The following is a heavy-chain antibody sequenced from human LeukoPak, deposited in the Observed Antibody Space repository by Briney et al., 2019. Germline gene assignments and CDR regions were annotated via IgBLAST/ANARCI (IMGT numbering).Heavy chain of an antibody. CDR1: GGSISSNIYY. CDR3: ARHVSTSGSYQRPNMVDY. V-gene: IGHV4-39*01. CDR2: MYYSGST. J-gene: IGHJ4*02. Sequence: SETLSLTCSVSGGSISSNIYYWGWIRQSPGKGLEWIGSMYYSGSTYYNPSLKSRVTISVDTSKNQFSLKLSSVTAADTAVYYCARHVSTSGSYQRPNMVDYWGQGTLVTVSS. D-gene: IGHD1-26*01.